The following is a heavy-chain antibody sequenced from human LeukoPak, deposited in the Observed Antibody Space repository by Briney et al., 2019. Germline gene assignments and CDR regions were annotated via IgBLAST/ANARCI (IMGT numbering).Heavy chain of an antibody. V-gene: IGHV1-69*05. Sequence: SVTVSCKASGGTFSSYAISWVRQAPGQGLEWMGGIIPIFGTANYAQKFQGRVTITTDESTSTAYMELSSLRSEDTAVYYCARSPHRGYPYYYYYMDVWGKGTTVTVSS. CDR3: ARSPHRGYPYYYYYMDV. J-gene: IGHJ6*03. CDR1: GGTFSSYA. D-gene: IGHD3-22*01. CDR2: IIPIFGTA.